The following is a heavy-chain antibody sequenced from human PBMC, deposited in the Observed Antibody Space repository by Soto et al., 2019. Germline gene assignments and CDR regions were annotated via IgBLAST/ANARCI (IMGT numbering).Heavy chain of an antibody. CDR2: IYPGDSDT. CDR1: GYSFISSW. Sequence: GESLKISCPASGYSFISSWIGWVRQIRGKGLEWMGIIYPGDSDTRYSPSFQGHVTISADKSTSTAYLQWSSLKASDTATYYCAAMMAASGTAFDYWGQGALVTVSS. J-gene: IGHJ4*02. D-gene: IGHD6-13*01. V-gene: IGHV5-51*01. CDR3: AAMMAASGTAFDY.